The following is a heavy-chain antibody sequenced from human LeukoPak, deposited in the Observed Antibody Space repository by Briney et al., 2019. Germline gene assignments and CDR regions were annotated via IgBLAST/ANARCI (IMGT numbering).Heavy chain of an antibody. CDR2: ISYDGSNK. CDR3: AVAAHFYYYYMDV. J-gene: IGHJ6*03. Sequence: GGSLRLSCAASGFTFSSYAMHWVRQAPGKGLEWVAVISYDGSNKYYADSVKGRFTISRDNSKNTLYLQMNSLRAEDTAVYYCAVAAHFYYYYMDVWGKGTTVTVSS. CDR1: GFTFSSYA. D-gene: IGHD2-15*01. V-gene: IGHV3-30-3*01.